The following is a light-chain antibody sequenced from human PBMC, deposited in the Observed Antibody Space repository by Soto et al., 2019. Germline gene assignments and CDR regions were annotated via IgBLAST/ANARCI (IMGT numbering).Light chain of an antibody. Sequence: EIVLTQSPDTLSLSPGERATLFCRASEPIRNTYLAWYQQKPGQAPRLLIYGASSRAIGIPDRFSGSGSGTDFTLTISRLEPEDLAVYFCHQYATSPLTFGGGTKVDIK. J-gene: IGKJ4*01. CDR2: GAS. CDR3: HQYATSPLT. CDR1: EPIRNTY. V-gene: IGKV3-20*01.